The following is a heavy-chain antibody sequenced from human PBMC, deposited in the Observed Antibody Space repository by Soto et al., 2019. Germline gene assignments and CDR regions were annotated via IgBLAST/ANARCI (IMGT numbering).Heavy chain of an antibody. CDR3: ARAQEGDMVYYYYGMDV. CDR2: IYPGDSDT. V-gene: IGHV5-51*01. J-gene: IGHJ6*02. Sequence: GESLKISCKGSGYSFTSYWVGWVRQMPGKGLEWMGIIYPGDSDTRYSPSFQGQVTISADKSISTAYLQWSSLKASDTAMYYCARAQEGDMVYYYYGMDVWGQGTTVTVSS. D-gene: IGHD2-15*01. CDR1: GYSFTSYW.